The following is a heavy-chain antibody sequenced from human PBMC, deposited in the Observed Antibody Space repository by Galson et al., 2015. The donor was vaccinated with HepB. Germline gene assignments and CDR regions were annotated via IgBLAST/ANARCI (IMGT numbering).Heavy chain of an antibody. V-gene: IGHV1-18*01. Sequence: SVKVSCKASGYTFTNYGISWVRQAPGQGLEWMGWISAYNGNTNYAQNLQGRVTMTTDTSTSTAYMELRSLRSDDTAVYYCVRPLPDYQLDYYDSSGPVSYGMDVWGQGTTVTVSS. D-gene: IGHD3-22*01. CDR1: GYTFTNYG. CDR3: VRPLPDYQLDYYDSSGPVSYGMDV. CDR2: ISAYNGNT. J-gene: IGHJ6*02.